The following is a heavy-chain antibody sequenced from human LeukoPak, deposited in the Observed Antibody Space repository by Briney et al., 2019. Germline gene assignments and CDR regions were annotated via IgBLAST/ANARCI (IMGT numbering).Heavy chain of an antibody. CDR3: ARGGSSYGSTLDY. J-gene: IGHJ4*02. CDR1: GFTFSSYA. CDR2: ISYDGSNK. V-gene: IGHV3-30-3*01. D-gene: IGHD5-18*01. Sequence: TGGSLRLSCAASGFTFSSYAMHWVRQAPGKGLEWVAVISYDGSNKYYADSVKGRFTISRDNSKNTLYLQMNSLRAEDTAVYYCARGGSSYGSTLDYWGQGTLVTVSS.